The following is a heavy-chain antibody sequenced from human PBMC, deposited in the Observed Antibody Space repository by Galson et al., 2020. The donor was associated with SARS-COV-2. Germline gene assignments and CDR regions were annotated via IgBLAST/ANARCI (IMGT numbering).Heavy chain of an antibody. V-gene: IGHV1-18*01. J-gene: IGHJ5*02. CDR2: IIAYNGNT. Sequence: ASVKVSCKASGYTFNSYGITWVRQAPGQGLEWMGWIIAYNGNTNYAQKLQGRVTMTTDTSTSTTYMELRSQRSDDTAVYYCAGSITTTTGWFDPWGQGTLFTVSS. CDR3: AGSITTTTGWFDP. D-gene: IGHD1-7*01. CDR1: GYTFNSYG.